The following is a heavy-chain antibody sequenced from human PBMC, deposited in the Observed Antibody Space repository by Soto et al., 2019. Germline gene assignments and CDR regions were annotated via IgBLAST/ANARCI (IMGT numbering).Heavy chain of an antibody. Sequence: GGSLRLSCAASGFTVSSNYMSWVRQAPGKGLEWVSVIYSGGSTYYANFVKGRFTISRDNSKNTLYLQMNSLRAEDTAVYYCARDRNWNYDGYYYGMDVWGQGTTVTVSS. J-gene: IGHJ6*02. CDR1: GFTVSSNY. D-gene: IGHD1-7*01. CDR3: ARDRNWNYDGYYYGMDV. V-gene: IGHV3-53*01. CDR2: IYSGGST.